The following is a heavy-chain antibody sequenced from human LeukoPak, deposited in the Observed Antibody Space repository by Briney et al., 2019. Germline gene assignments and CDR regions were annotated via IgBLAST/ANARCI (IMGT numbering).Heavy chain of an antibody. J-gene: IGHJ4*02. CDR2: ISSSSRTT. CDR1: GFTPSRYS. Sequence: GGSLRLSCVASGFTPSRYSINWVRQAPGKGLEWVSYISSSSRTTHYADSVKGRFTISRDNAENSLYLQMDSLRVEDTAVYYCATWGVVITTSVTSFDYWGQGTLVTVSS. V-gene: IGHV3-48*04. CDR3: ATWGVVITTSVTSFDY. D-gene: IGHD3-22*01.